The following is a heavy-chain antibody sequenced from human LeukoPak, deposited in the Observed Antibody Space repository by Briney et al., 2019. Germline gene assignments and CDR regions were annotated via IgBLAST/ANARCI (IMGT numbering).Heavy chain of an antibody. D-gene: IGHD1-1*01. CDR1: GFTFSRYW. V-gene: IGHV3-74*01. CDR2: INSDGSST. CDR3: ARGYEGAFDI. Sequence: GGSLRLSCAASGFTFSRYWMHWVRHAPGKGLVWVSRINSDGSSTSYADSVKRRFTISRDNAKNTLYLQMNSLRAEDTAVYYCARGYEGAFDIWGQGTMVTVSS. J-gene: IGHJ3*02.